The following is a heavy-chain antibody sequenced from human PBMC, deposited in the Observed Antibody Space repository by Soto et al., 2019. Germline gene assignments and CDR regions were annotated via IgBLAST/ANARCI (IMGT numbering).Heavy chain of an antibody. CDR2: ISSSSSYI. CDR3: ARGGCSSTSCYAMGFNFDY. Sequence: EVQLVESGGGLVKPGGSLRLSCAASGFTFSSYSMNWVRQAPGKGLEWVSSISSSSSYIYYADSVKGRFTISRDNAKNSLYLQMNSLRAEVTAVYYCARGGCSSTSCYAMGFNFDYWGQGTLVTVSS. V-gene: IGHV3-21*01. J-gene: IGHJ4*02. D-gene: IGHD2-2*01. CDR1: GFTFSSYS.